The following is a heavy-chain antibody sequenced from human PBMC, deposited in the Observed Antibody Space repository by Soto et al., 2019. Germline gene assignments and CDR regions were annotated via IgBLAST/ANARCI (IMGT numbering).Heavy chain of an antibody. CDR3: ARQIYDSDTGPNFQYYFDS. V-gene: IGHV5-10-1*01. CDR2: IDPSDSQT. D-gene: IGHD3-22*01. Sequence: GESLKISCKGSGYSFACYSITGVRQRPGKGLEWMRRIDPSDSQTYYSPSFRGHVTISVTKSITTVFLQWSSLRASDTAMYYCARQIYDSDTGPNFQYYFDSWGQGTPVTVSS. CDR1: GYSFACYS. J-gene: IGHJ4*02.